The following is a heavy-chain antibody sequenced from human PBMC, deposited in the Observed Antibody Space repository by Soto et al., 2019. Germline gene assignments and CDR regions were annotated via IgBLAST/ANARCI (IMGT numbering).Heavy chain of an antibody. V-gene: IGHV1-18*01. Sequence: QAQLVQSGGEVKTPGASVKVSCRASGYTFSSYGYAWVRQAPGQGLEWMGWISAYNGDTNYAQKFQDRVTLTTDTATTTAHMDPRTLGYDATALYYCARSWAYCTSITCLCDIFWGLGTLVTV. D-gene: IGHD2-8*01. CDR3: ARSWAYCTSITCLCDIF. CDR1: GYTFSSYG. J-gene: IGHJ4*02. CDR2: ISAYNGDT.